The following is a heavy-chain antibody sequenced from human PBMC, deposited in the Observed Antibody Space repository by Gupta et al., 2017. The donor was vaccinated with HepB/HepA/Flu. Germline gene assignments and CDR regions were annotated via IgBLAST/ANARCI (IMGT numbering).Heavy chain of an antibody. CDR3: ARSSSGYYVFDV. J-gene: IGHJ4*02. CDR1: GFPSSSYA. D-gene: IGHD5-12*01. CDR2: IGPTGGNT. Sequence: EVQLLDSGGGLVHPGGSLRLSCAASGFPSSSYALTWVRQAPGKGLEWVSVIGPTGGNTYYGDSVKGRFTISRDISKNTLFLKMSSLRAEDTAVDYCARSSSGYYVFDVWGLGTLVTVSS. V-gene: IGHV3-23*01.